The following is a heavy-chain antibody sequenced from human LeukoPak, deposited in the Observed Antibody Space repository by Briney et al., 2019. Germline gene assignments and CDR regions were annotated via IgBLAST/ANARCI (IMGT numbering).Heavy chain of an antibody. V-gene: IGHV3-23*01. CDR1: GFSINTYT. CDR3: AKGLERESRLDS. CDR2: IRNSDGMT. J-gene: IGHJ4*02. D-gene: IGHD1-1*01. Sequence: GGSLRLFCDASGFSINTYTMYWVRQAPGQGLEWVSGIRNSDGMTYYADSVRGRFTISTDNSKNTLYLQMNSLRAEDTALYYCAKGLERESRLDSWGQGTLVTVSS.